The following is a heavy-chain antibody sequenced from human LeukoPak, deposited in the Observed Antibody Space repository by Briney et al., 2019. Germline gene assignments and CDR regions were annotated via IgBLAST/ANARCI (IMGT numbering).Heavy chain of an antibody. V-gene: IGHV1-18*01. J-gene: IGHJ5*02. D-gene: IGHD2-2*01. Sequence: GASVKVSCKASGYTFTSYGISWVRQAPGQGLEWMGWISAYNGNTNYAQKLQGRVTMTTDTSTSTAYMELRSLRSDDTAVYYCARDIVVVPAAHNWFDPWGQGTLVTVSS. CDR3: ARDIVVVPAAHNWFDP. CDR2: ISAYNGNT. CDR1: GYTFTSYG.